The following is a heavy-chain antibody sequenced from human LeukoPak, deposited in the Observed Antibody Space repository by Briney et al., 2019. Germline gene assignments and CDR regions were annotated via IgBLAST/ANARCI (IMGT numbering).Heavy chain of an antibody. CDR1: GFAFSSYW. CDR2: IKYDGSEK. Sequence: GGSLRLSCAASGFAFSSYWMNWVRQTPGKGPEWVANIKYDGSEKHHVDSVKGRFTISGDNAKNSLYLQMTSLRVEDTAFYYSARSNDFDIWGQGTMVIVSS. J-gene: IGHJ3*02. V-gene: IGHV3-7*04. CDR3: ARSNDFDI.